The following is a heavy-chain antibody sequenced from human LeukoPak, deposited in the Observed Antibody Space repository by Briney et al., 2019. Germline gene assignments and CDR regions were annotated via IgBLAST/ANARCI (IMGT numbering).Heavy chain of an antibody. Sequence: GGSLRLSCAASGFTFSSYAMSWVRQAPGKGLEWVSAISGSGGSTYHADSVKGRFTISRDNSKNTLYLQMNSLRAEDTAVYYCAKVIGYSSGWYDYWGQGTLATVSS. V-gene: IGHV3-23*01. D-gene: IGHD6-19*01. CDR1: GFTFSSYA. CDR3: AKVIGYSSGWYDY. CDR2: ISGSGGST. J-gene: IGHJ4*02.